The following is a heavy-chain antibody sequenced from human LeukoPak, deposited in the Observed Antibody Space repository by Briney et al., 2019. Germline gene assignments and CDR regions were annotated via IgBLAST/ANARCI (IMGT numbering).Heavy chain of an antibody. CDR1: GFTFSSYS. D-gene: IGHD3-3*01. Sequence: PGGSLRLSCAASGFTFSSYSMNWVRQAPGKGLEWVSSISSSSSYIYYADSVKGRFTISRDNAKNSLYLQMSSLRAEDTAVYYCAGDRRFFEWLPDYWGQGTLVTVSS. CDR3: AGDRRFFEWLPDY. V-gene: IGHV3-21*01. CDR2: ISSSSSYI. J-gene: IGHJ4*02.